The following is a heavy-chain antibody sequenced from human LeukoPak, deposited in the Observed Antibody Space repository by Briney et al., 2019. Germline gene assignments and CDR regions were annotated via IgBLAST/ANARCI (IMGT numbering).Heavy chain of an antibody. D-gene: IGHD4-17*01. CDR2: IYYSGST. CDR3: ARDPMTTVTTNAFDI. CDR1: GGSISSGGYY. Sequence: SETLSPTCTVSGGSISSGGYYWSWIRQHPGKGLEWIGYIYYSGSTYYNPSLKSRVTISVDTSKNQFSLKLSSVTAADTAVYYCARDPMTTVTTNAFDIWGQGTMVTVSS. J-gene: IGHJ3*02. V-gene: IGHV4-31*03.